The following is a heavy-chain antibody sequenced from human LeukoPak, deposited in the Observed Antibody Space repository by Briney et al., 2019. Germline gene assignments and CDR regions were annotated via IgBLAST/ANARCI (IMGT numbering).Heavy chain of an antibody. CDR1: GFTVSSNY. V-gene: IGHV3-53*01. CDR2: IYSGGST. CDR3: ARGGSYLSAFDT. Sequence: GGSLRLSCAASGFTVSSNYMSWVRQAPGKGLEWVSIIYSGGSTFYADSVKGRFTISRDNSKNTLYLQMNSLRAEDTAVYYCARGGSYLSAFDTWGQGTMVTVSS. J-gene: IGHJ3*02. D-gene: IGHD1-26*01.